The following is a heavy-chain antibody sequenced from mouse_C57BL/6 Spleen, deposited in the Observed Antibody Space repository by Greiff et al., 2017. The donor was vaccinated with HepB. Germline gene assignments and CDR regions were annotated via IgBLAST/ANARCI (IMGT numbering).Heavy chain of an antibody. CDR2: INPNNGGT. CDR3: ARSTVVAHYAMDY. CDR1: GYTFTDYN. V-gene: IGHV1-22*01. Sequence: EVQLQQSGPELVKPGASVKMSCKASGYTFTDYNMHWVKQSHGKSLEWIGYINPNNGGTSYNQKFKGKATLTVNKSSSTAYMELRSLTSEDSAVYYCARSTVVAHYAMDYWGQGTSVTVSS. J-gene: IGHJ4*01. D-gene: IGHD1-1*01.